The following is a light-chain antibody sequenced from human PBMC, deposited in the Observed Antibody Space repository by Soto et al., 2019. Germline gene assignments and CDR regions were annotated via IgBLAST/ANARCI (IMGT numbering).Light chain of an antibody. V-gene: IGKV1-16*01. Sequence: DIQMTQSPPSLSASVGDRVTITWRASKGINNYLAWFQQQPGTAPKPLIYAASSLHSGVPSRFSGSGSGTDFTLTISSLQPEDFATYYCLQDYNYPQTFGQGTKVDIK. CDR3: LQDYNYPQT. J-gene: IGKJ1*01. CDR2: AAS. CDR1: KGINNY.